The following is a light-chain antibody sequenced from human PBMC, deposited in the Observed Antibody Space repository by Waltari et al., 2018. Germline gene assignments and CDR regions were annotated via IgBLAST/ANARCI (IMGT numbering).Light chain of an antibody. CDR3: QHYVRLPAT. J-gene: IGKJ1*01. V-gene: IGKV3-20*01. Sequence: EIVLTLSPGTLPLSPGERATLSCRASQSVGRTLAWYQQKPGQAPRLLMYGASSRATGTPDRFSGSGSGTDFSLTISRLEPEDFAVYYCQHYVRLPATFGQGTKVEIK. CDR2: GAS. CDR1: QSVGRT.